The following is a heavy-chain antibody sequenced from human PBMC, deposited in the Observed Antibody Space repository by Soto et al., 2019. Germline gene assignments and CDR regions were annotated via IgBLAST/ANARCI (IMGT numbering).Heavy chain of an antibody. CDR3: ARATASYYDSSGYAFDI. D-gene: IGHD3-22*01. CDR1: GFSLSTSGVG. J-gene: IGHJ3*02. Sequence: QITLKESGPTLVKPTQTLTLTCTFSGFSLSTSGVGVGWIRQPPGKALEWLALIYWDDDKRYSPSLKSRLTLTKDTSKTQVVLIMTNMDPVDTATYYCARATASYYDSSGYAFDIWGQGTMVTVSS. CDR2: IYWDDDK. V-gene: IGHV2-5*02.